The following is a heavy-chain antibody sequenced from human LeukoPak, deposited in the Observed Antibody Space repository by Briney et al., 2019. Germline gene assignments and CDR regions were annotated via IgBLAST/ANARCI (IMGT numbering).Heavy chain of an antibody. J-gene: IGHJ4*02. CDR1: GYTFTGYY. CDR2: INPNSGGT. V-gene: IGHV1-2*02. D-gene: IGHD2-2*03. Sequence: ASVKVSCKASGYTFTGYYMHWGRQAPGPGLEWMGWINPNSGGTNYAQKFQGRVTMTRDTPISTAYMELSRLRSDDTAVYYCAREGVLDIVVVPAAPFDYWGQGTLVTVSS. CDR3: AREGVLDIVVVPAAPFDY.